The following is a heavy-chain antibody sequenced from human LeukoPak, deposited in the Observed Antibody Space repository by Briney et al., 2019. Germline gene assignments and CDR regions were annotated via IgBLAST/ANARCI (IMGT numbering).Heavy chain of an antibody. CDR2: ISGSGGST. J-gene: IGHJ3*02. V-gene: IGHV3-23*01. Sequence: GGSLRLSCAASGSTFSSYAMSWVRQAPGKGLEWVSAISGSGGSTYYADSVKGRFTISRDNSKNTLYLQMNSLRAEDTAVYYCAKDYYGSGSYYYYDAFDIWGQGTMVTVSS. D-gene: IGHD3-10*01. CDR3: AKDYYGSGSYYYYDAFDI. CDR1: GSTFSSYA.